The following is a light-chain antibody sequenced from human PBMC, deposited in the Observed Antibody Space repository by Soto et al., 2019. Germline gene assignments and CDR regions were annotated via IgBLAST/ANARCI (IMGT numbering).Light chain of an antibody. J-gene: IGLJ1*01. V-gene: IGLV2-14*01. CDR1: SSDVGGYNY. CDR3: TSYTSSITYV. CDR2: EVS. Sequence: QSVLTQPGSVSGSPGQSITISCTGTSSDVGGYNYVSWYQQHPGKAPKLMIYEVSNRPSGVSNRFSGSKSGNTASLTISGLQAEDEADYYCTSYTSSITYVFGTGTKLTVL.